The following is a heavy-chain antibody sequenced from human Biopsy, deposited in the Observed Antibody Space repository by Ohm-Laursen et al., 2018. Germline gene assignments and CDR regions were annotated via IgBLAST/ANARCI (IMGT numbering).Heavy chain of an antibody. D-gene: IGHD6-19*01. J-gene: IGHJ4*02. CDR3: ALQSVAQMKNFDY. CDR1: GFSFTGYY. V-gene: IGHV1-2*02. CDR2: ISPKSGGT. Sequence: GPSVKVSCKASGFSFTGYYIHWVRQAPGQGLEWMGWISPKSGGTNYAQKFQGNITMTKNTSMSTAYMEMSRLRSDDTAVYYCALQSVAQMKNFDYWGQGTLVTVSS.